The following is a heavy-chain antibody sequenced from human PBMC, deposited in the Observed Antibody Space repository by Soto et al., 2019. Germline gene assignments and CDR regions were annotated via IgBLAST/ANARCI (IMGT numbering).Heavy chain of an antibody. CDR2: ISYDGSNK. D-gene: IGHD3-10*01. J-gene: IGHJ6*01. CDR1: GFTFSSYG. CDR3: AKLIWWFGELSLMGEEVDFRYYYYGMDV. Sequence: QVQLVESGGGVVQPGRSLRLSCAASGFTFSSYGMHWVRQAPGKGLEWVAVISYDGSNKYYADSVKGRFTISRDNSKNTLYLQMNSLRAEDTAVYYCAKLIWWFGELSLMGEEVDFRYYYYGMDVW. V-gene: IGHV3-30*18.